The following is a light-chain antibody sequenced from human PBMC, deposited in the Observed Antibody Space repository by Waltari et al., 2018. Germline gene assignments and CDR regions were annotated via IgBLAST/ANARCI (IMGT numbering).Light chain of an antibody. J-gene: IGLJ2*01. CDR3: AAWDDSLSGVV. CDR1: SSNIGSNY. V-gene: IGLV1-47*01. CDR2: RNN. Sequence: QSVLTQPPSASGTPGPRVTISCSGSSSNIGSNYVYWYHQPPGTAPKLLIYRNNQRPSGVPARFSGSKSGSSASLSISGLRSEDEDDYYCAAWDDSLSGVVFGGGTKLTVL.